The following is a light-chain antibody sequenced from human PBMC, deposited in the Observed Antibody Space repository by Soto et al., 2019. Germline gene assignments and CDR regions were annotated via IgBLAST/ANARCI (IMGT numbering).Light chain of an antibody. CDR1: QSVSASF. V-gene: IGKV3-20*01. CDR3: QQRGT. J-gene: IGKJ2*02. Sequence: EIVLTQSPGTRSLSPGERATLSCRASQSVSASFLAWYQQKPGQAPRLLIYGASSRATGIPDRFSGSGSVTDFTLTISRLEPEDDAVYYCQQRGTFGQGTKLEIK. CDR2: GAS.